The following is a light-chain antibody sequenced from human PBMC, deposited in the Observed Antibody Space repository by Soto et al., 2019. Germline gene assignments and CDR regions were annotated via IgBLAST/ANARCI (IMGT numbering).Light chain of an antibody. CDR2: GAS. CDR3: QQYDNWPLT. J-gene: IGKJ4*01. Sequence: EIEMTQSPATLSVSPGERVTLSCRASHSVDTNLAWYQQKPSQAPRLLIFGASTRATGIPARFSGSGSGTDFTLTISSLQSEDFGVYCCQQYDNWPLTFGGGTKVEIK. V-gene: IGKV3D-15*01. CDR1: HSVDTN.